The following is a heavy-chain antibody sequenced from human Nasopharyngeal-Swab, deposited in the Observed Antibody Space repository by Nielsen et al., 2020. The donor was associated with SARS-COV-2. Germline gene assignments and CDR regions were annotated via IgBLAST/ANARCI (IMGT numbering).Heavy chain of an antibody. CDR2: ISSSCSTI. V-gene: IGHV3-11*01. J-gene: IGHJ6*02. Sequence: GESLKISCAASGFTFSDYYMSWIRQAPGKGLEWVSYISSSCSTIYYADSVKGRFTISRDNAKNSLYLQMNSLRAEDTAVYYCARDDYDFWSGKASYGMDVWGQGTTVTVSS. CDR3: ARDDYDFWSGKASYGMDV. D-gene: IGHD3-3*01. CDR1: GFTFSDYY.